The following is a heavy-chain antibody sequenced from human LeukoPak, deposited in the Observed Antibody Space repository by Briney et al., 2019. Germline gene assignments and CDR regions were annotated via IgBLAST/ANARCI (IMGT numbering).Heavy chain of an antibody. D-gene: IGHD3-22*01. Sequence: GGSLRLSCAASGFTFRSYAMSWVRQAPGKGLERASAISGSGGNTYYADSVKGRFTISRDNAKNSLYLQMNSLRAEDTALYYCAREGLHHYYDNLCYFDYWGQGTLVTVSS. V-gene: IGHV3-23*01. CDR2: ISGSGGNT. CDR1: GFTFRSYA. CDR3: AREGLHHYYDNLCYFDY. J-gene: IGHJ4*02.